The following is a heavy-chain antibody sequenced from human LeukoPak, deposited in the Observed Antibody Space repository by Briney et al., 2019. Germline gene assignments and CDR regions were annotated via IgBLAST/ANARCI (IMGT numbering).Heavy chain of an antibody. V-gene: IGHV1-46*01. J-gene: IGHJ4*02. D-gene: IGHD3-9*01. CDR3: ARGYYDILTGYYPVDFDY. CDR2: INPSGGST. CDR1: GYTFTSYY. Sequence: ASVKVSFKASGYTFTSYYMHWVRQAPGQGLEWMGIINPSGGSTSYAQKFQGRVTMTRDTSTSTVYMELSSLRSEDTAVYYCARGYYDILTGYYPVDFDYWGQGTLVTVSS.